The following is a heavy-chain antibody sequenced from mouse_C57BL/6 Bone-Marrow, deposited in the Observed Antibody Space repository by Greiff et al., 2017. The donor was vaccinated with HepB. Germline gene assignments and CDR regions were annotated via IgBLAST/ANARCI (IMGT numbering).Heavy chain of an antibody. CDR2: IYPGDGDT. D-gene: IGHD1-1*01. Sequence: QVQLQQSGAELVKPGASVKISCKASGYAFSSYWMNWVKQRPGKGLEWIGQIYPGDGDTNYNGKFKGKATLTADKSSSTAYMQLSSLTSEDSAVYFCARFFPLIYYYGSYWYFDVWGTGTTVTVSS. V-gene: IGHV1-80*01. J-gene: IGHJ1*03. CDR1: GYAFSSYW. CDR3: ARFFPLIYYYGSYWYFDV.